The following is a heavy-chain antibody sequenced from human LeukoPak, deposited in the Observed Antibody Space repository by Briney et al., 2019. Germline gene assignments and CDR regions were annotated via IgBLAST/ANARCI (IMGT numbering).Heavy chain of an antibody. Sequence: PSETLSLTCTVSGGSISSYYWSWIRQPPGKGLEWIGYIYYSGSTNYNPSLKSRVTISVDTSKYQFSLKLSSVTAADTAVYYCARSRSGLNWFDPWGQGTLVTVSS. CDR1: GGSISSYY. V-gene: IGHV4-59*01. CDR2: IYYSGST. CDR3: ARSRSGLNWFDP. D-gene: IGHD3-3*01. J-gene: IGHJ5*02.